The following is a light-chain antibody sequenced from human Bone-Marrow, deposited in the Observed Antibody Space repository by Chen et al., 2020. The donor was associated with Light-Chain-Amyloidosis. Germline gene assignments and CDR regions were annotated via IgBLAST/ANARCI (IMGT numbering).Light chain of an antibody. J-gene: IGKJ1*01. CDR3: HQSTSVPHT. CDR1: QSIGTS. CDR2: YAS. V-gene: IGKV6-21*01. Sequence: EIVLTQSPDFHSVTPKEKVTITCRASQSIGTSLHWYQQKPDQSPKLLIKYASQSFLGVPSRFSGSGSGTDFTLTINNLEAEDAATYYCHQSTSVPHTFGPGTKVEIK.